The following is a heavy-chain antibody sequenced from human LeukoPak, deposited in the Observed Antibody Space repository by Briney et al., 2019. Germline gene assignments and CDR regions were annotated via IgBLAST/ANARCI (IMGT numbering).Heavy chain of an antibody. Sequence: GGSLRLSCAASGFTFSSYWMSWVRQAPGKGLEWVANIKQDGSEKYYVDSVKGRFTISRDTSKNTLDLQMNSLRAEDTAVYYCARTLRTDWFFDLWGRGTLVTVSS. J-gene: IGHJ2*01. CDR2: IKQDGSEK. CDR3: ARTLRTDWFFDL. CDR1: GFTFSSYW. V-gene: IGHV3-7*01.